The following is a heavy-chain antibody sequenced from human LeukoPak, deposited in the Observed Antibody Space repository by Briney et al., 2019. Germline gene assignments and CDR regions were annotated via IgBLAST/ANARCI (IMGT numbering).Heavy chain of an antibody. V-gene: IGHV3-74*01. D-gene: IGHD6-13*01. Sequence: GGSLRLSCAASGFTFSSYWMHWVRQAPGKGLVWVSRINSDGSSTSYADSVKGRFTISRDNAKNTLYLQMNSLRAEDTAVYYCARVMVAAAATDFDYWGQGTLVTVPS. CDR2: INSDGSST. CDR1: GFTFSSYW. CDR3: ARVMVAAAATDFDY. J-gene: IGHJ4*02.